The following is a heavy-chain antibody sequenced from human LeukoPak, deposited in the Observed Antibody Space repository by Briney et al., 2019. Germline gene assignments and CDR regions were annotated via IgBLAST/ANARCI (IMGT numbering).Heavy chain of an antibody. CDR1: GFTFSDYY. J-gene: IGHJ4*02. D-gene: IGHD3-3*01. V-gene: IGHV3-11*04. Sequence: GGSLRLSCAASGFTFSDYYMSWIRQAPGKGLEWVSYISSSGTTIYYADSVKGRFTISRDNAKNSLYLQMNSLRAEDTAVYYCAREGALYDFWSGYHEKNFDYWGQGTLVTVSS. CDR3: AREGALYDFWSGYHEKNFDY. CDR2: ISSSGTTI.